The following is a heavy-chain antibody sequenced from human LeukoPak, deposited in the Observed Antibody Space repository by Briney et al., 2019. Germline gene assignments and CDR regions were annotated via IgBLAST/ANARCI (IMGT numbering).Heavy chain of an antibody. CDR2: IYPGDSDT. CDR1: GYSFTSYW. V-gene: IGHV5-51*01. Sequence: GESLKISCKGSGYSFTSYWIGLVRQMPGKGLELMGIIYPGDSDTRYSPSFQGQVTISADKSISTAYLQWSSLKASDTAMYYCARRIAARPGYFDYWGQGTLVTVSS. CDR3: ARRIAARPGYFDY. J-gene: IGHJ4*02. D-gene: IGHD6-6*01.